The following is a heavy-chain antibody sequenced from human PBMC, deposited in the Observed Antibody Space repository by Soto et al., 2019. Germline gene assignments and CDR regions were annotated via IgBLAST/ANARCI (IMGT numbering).Heavy chain of an antibody. D-gene: IGHD6-13*01. Sequence: GESLKISCKGSVYSFTSYWIGWVRQMPGKGLEWMGIIYPGDSDTRYSPSFQGQVTISADKSISTAYLQWSSLKASDTAMYYCARQEGDSSSWYYFDYWGQGTLVTVSS. CDR1: VYSFTSYW. CDR2: IYPGDSDT. V-gene: IGHV5-51*01. J-gene: IGHJ4*02. CDR3: ARQEGDSSSWYYFDY.